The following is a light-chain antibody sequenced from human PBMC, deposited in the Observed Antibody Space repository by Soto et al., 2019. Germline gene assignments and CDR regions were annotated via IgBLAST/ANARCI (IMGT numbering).Light chain of an antibody. V-gene: IGKV3-20*01. CDR1: QSISGNL. Sequence: EIVLTQSPGTLSLSPGERATLSCRASQSISGNLLAWYQQKAGQAPRLLIYGASSRATGIPYRFSGSVSGTDFTFITSRVEPEDFAVYYCHYYGNIPHTFGQGTKLETK. CDR3: HYYGNIPHT. CDR2: GAS. J-gene: IGKJ2*01.